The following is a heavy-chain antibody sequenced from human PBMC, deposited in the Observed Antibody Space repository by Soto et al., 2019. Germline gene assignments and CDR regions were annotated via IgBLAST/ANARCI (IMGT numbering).Heavy chain of an antibody. V-gene: IGHV3-48*03. J-gene: IGHJ6*02. D-gene: IGHD2-21*02. CDR1: GFTFSSYE. CDR2: ISSSGSTI. CDR3: ARVYTYCGGDCYSGGMDV. Sequence: PGGSLRLSCAASGFTFSSYEMNWVRQAPGKGLEWVSYISSSGSTIYYADSVKGRFTISRDNAKNSLYLQMNSLRAEDTAVYYCARVYTYCGGDCYSGGMDVWGQGTTVTVSS.